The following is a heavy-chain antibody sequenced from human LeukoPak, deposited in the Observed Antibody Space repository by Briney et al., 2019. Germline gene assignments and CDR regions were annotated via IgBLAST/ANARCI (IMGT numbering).Heavy chain of an antibody. V-gene: IGHV3-21*01. J-gene: IGHJ4*02. CDR3: ARNSLVDIVATFDY. Sequence: GGSLRLSCAASGFTFSSYSMSWVRQAPGKGLEWVSSISSSSSYIYYADSVKGRFTISRDNAKNSLYLQMNSLRAEDTAVYYCARNSLVDIVATFDYWGQGTLVTVSS. CDR1: GFTFSSYS. CDR2: ISSSSSYI. D-gene: IGHD5-12*01.